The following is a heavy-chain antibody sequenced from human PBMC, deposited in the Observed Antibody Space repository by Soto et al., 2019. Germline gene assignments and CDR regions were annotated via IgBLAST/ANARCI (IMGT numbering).Heavy chain of an antibody. V-gene: IGHV4-59*01. Sequence: SETLSLTCNVSGASISGNYWSWIRQPPGKGLEWIGYIYYSGATNYNPSLESRVTISVDTPKSQFSLKLTSVTPADTAVYYCAKAGSCSGSSGRVDYWGQGILVTVSS. CDR1: GASISGNY. CDR3: AKAGSCSGSSGRVDY. J-gene: IGHJ4*02. D-gene: IGHD2-15*01. CDR2: IYYSGAT.